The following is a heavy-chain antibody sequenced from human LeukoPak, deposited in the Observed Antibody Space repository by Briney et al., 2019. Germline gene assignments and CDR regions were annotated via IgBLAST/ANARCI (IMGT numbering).Heavy chain of an antibody. J-gene: IGHJ4*02. D-gene: IGHD3-22*01. CDR1: GGTFSSYA. CDR2: IIPILGIA. V-gene: IGHV1-69*04. CDR3: ARDRVGQYYYDSSGYQGGY. Sequence: ASVKVSCKASGGTFSSYAISWVRQAPGQGLEWMGRIIPILGIANYAQKFQGRVTITADKSTSTAYMELSSLRSEDTAVYYCARDRVGQYYYDSSGYQGGYWGQGTLVTVSS.